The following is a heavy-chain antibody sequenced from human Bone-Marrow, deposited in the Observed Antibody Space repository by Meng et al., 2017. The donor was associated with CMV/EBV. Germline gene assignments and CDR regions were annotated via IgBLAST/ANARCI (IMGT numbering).Heavy chain of an antibody. CDR2: IYYSGST. CDR3: AREWVVPAARISWFDP. D-gene: IGHD2-2*01. J-gene: IGHJ5*02. V-gene: IGHV4-61*01. Sequence: SVSSGSYYWSWIRQPTGKGLEWIGYIYYSGSTNYNPSLKSRVTISVDTSKNQFSLKLSSVTAADTAVYYCAREWVVPAARISWFDPWGQGTLVTVSS. CDR1: SVSSGSYY.